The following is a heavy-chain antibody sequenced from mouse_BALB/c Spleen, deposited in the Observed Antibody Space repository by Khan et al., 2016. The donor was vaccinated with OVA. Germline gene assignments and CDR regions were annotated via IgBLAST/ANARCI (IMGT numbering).Heavy chain of an antibody. V-gene: IGHV5-17*02. CDR3: ATYGWWD. D-gene: IGHD1-1*01. Sequence: EVELVESGGGLVQPGGSRKLSCAASGFTFSSFGMHWVRQAPEKGLEWVAYISSGSSTIYYADTVKGRFPISRDNPKNTRVLQMTRLRSEDTAMYYCATYGWWDWGAGTTVTVSS. CDR2: ISSGSSTI. CDR1: GFTFSSFG. J-gene: IGHJ1*01.